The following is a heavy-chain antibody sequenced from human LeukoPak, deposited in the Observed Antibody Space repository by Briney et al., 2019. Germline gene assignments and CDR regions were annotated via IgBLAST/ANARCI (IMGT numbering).Heavy chain of an antibody. D-gene: IGHD4-17*01. Sequence: RAGGSLRLSCAASGFTFDDYGMSWVRQAPGKGLEWVSGINWNGGSTGYADSVKGRFTISRDNSKNTLYLQMISLRAEDTAVYYCATRPAGDYGVFDYWGQGALVTVSS. CDR2: INWNGGST. CDR1: GFTFDDYG. V-gene: IGHV3-20*04. J-gene: IGHJ4*02. CDR3: ATRPAGDYGVFDY.